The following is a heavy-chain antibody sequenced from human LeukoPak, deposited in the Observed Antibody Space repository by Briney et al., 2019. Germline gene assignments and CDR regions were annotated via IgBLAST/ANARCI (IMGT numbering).Heavy chain of an antibody. Sequence: GASVNVSCKASGYTFTSYDINWVRQATGQGLEWMGWMSPNSGNTGYAQEFQGRVTMTRSTSISTAYMELSSLRSEDTAVYYCVRTPPNWGADYWGQGTLVTVSS. CDR3: VRTPPNWGADY. J-gene: IGHJ4*02. CDR1: GYTFTSYD. D-gene: IGHD7-27*01. CDR2: MSPNSGNT. V-gene: IGHV1-8*01.